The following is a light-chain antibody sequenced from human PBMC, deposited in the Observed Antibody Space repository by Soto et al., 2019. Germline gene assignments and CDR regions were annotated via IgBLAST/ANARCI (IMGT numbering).Light chain of an antibody. CDR2: EVS. Sequence: QSALTQPPSASGSRGQSVTISCTGTSSDVGGYNYVSWYQQHPGKAPKLMIYEVSKRPSGVPDRFSGSKSGNTASLTVSGLQPDDEDDYYCSSYAGSNNLGVFGGGTKLTVL. V-gene: IGLV2-8*01. CDR3: SSYAGSNNLGV. CDR1: SSDVGGYNY. J-gene: IGLJ3*02.